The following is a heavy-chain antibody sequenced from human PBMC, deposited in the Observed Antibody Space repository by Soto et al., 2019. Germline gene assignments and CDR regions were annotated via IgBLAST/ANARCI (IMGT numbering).Heavy chain of an antibody. J-gene: IGHJ1*01. V-gene: IGHV3-7*01. CDR3: ARGAPLGAEYFQH. CDR2: IKQDGSEK. CDR1: GFTFSSYW. D-gene: IGHD7-27*01. Sequence: HPGGSLRLSCAASGFTFSSYWMSWVRQAPGKGLEWVANIKQDGSEKYYVDSVKGRFTISRDNAKNSLYLQMNSLRAEDTAVYYCARGAPLGAEYFQHWGQGTLVTVSS.